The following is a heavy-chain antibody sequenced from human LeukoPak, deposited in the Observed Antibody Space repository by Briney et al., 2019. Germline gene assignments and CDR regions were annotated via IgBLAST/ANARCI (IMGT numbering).Heavy chain of an antibody. CDR3: ARGPSQWLYDY. CDR1: GGSISSYY. J-gene: IGHJ4*02. V-gene: IGHV4-59*08. Sequence: SETLSLTCTVSGGSISSYYWSWIRQPPGKGLEWIGYIYYSGSTNYNPSLKSRVTISVDTSKNQFSLKLSSVTAADTAVYYCARGPSQWLYDYWGRGTLVTVSS. CDR2: IYYSGST. D-gene: IGHD6-19*01.